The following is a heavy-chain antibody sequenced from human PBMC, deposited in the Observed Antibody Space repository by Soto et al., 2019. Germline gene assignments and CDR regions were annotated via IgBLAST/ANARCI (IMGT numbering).Heavy chain of an antibody. D-gene: IGHD3-22*01. CDR3: AKDLHEERITMIVSRGGPVDY. V-gene: IGHV3-23*01. J-gene: IGHJ4*02. Sequence: GGSLRLSCAASGFTFSSYAMSWVRQAPGKGLEWVSAISGSGGSTYYADSVKGRFTISRDNSKNTLYLQMNSLRAEDTAVYYCAKDLHEERITMIVSRGGPVDYWGQGTLVTVSS. CDR2: ISGSGGST. CDR1: GFTFSSYA.